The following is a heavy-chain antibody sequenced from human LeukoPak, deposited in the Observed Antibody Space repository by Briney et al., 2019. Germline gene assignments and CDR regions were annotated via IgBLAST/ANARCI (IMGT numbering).Heavy chain of an antibody. CDR1: VYTFTIYS. D-gene: IGHD2-15*01. CDR3: ARDVMVAAYYFDS. V-gene: IGHV1-46*01. Sequence: GASVTVSCKASVYTFTIYSMHWVRQAPGQGLEWMGIINPSVGSTSYAQKFQGRVTMTRDTSTSTVYMELSSLRSDDTAVYYCARDVMVAAYYFDSWGQGTLVTVSS. J-gene: IGHJ4*02. CDR2: INPSVGST.